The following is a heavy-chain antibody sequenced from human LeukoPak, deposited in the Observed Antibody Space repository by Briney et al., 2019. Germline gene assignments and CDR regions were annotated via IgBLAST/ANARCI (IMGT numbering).Heavy chain of an antibody. Sequence: SEKLSLTCTVSGGSISSYYWSWIRQPPGKGLEWIGYIYYSGSTNYNPSLKSRVTVSVDTSKNQFSLKLSSVTAADTAVYYCARLSTNHNRIAAAGNDYWGQGTLVTVSS. CDR1: GGSISSYY. J-gene: IGHJ4*02. CDR3: ARLSTNHNRIAAAGNDY. V-gene: IGHV4-59*01. CDR2: IYYSGST. D-gene: IGHD6-13*01.